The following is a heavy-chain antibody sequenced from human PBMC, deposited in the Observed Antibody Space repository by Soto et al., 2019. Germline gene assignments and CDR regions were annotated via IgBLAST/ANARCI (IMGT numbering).Heavy chain of an antibody. CDR2: ISSSGSSI. V-gene: IGHV3-48*03. Sequence: PGGSLRLSCAASGFTFDNFEMNWVRQAPGKGLEWLSYISSSGSSIYYADSVRGRFSVSRDNARQSLYLQMNRLRAEDTAVYYGAKEATNINNFHYWGQGALVTVSS. J-gene: IGHJ4*02. D-gene: IGHD1-26*01. CDR3: AKEATNINNFHY. CDR1: GFTFDNFE.